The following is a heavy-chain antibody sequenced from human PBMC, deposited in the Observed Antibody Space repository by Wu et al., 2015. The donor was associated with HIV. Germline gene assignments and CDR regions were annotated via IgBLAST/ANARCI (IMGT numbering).Heavy chain of an antibody. D-gene: IGHD3-16*02. CDR3: ARVATQVSLGSEYYHMDV. CDR2: ISPSSGNT. J-gene: IGHJ6*03. CDR1: GYNFINYF. V-gene: IGHV1-2*06. Sequence: QVQLMQSGAEVRKPGASVKISCKAFGYNFINYFMHWVRRAPGQGLEWVGRISPSSGNTHFAENFEDRVTMTSDTSISTAYLELSRLRSDDTAVYYCARVATQVSLGSEYYHMDVWGKGTTVTVSS.